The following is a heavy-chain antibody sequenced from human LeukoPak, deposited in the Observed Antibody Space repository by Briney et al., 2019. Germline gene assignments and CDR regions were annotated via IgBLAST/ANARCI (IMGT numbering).Heavy chain of an antibody. CDR1: GYTFTSYG. CDR3: ARGYYYDSSGYDAFDI. J-gene: IGHJ3*02. V-gene: IGHV1-18*01. D-gene: IGHD3-22*01. CDR2: ISAYNGNT. Sequence: GASVKVSCKASGYTFTSYGISWVRQAPGQGLEWMGWISAYNGNTNYAQKIQGRVTMTTDTSTSTAYMELRSLRSDDTAVYYCARGYYYDSSGYDAFDIWGQGTMVTVSS.